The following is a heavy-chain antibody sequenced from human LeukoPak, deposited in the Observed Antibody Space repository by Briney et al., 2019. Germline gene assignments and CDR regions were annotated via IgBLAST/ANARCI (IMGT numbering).Heavy chain of an antibody. CDR1: GYTFTSYD. CDR2: MNPNSGNT. Sequence: ASVKVSCKASGYTFTSYDIHWVRQATGQGLEWMGWMNPNSGNTGYAQKFQGRVTMTRNTSISTAYMELSSLRSEDTAVYYCARGSGYCSSTSCPNWFDPWGQGTLVTVSS. J-gene: IGHJ5*02. D-gene: IGHD2-2*01. CDR3: ARGSGYCSSTSCPNWFDP. V-gene: IGHV1-8*01.